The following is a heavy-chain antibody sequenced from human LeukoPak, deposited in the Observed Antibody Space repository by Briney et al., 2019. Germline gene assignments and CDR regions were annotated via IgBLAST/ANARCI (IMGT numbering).Heavy chain of an antibody. J-gene: IGHJ3*02. CDR3: AKSYYDSSGYYSSAFDI. CDR2: ISYDGSKK. D-gene: IGHD3-22*01. V-gene: IGHV3-30*18. Sequence: PGRSLRLSCAASGFTFSSYGINWVRQAPGKGLEWVAVISYDGSKKYYADSVKGRFTISRDNSNNTLYLQMHSLRAEDTAVYYCAKSYYDSSGYYSSAFDIWGQGTMVTVSS. CDR1: GFTFSSYG.